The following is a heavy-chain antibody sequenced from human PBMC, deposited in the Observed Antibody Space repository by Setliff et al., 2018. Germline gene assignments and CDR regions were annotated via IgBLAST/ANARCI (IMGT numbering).Heavy chain of an antibody. CDR1: GYTFSNYG. CDR2: TSAYTGNT. J-gene: IGHJ4*02. V-gene: IGHV1-18*01. Sequence: ASVKVSCKASGYTFSNYGINWVRQAPGQDLEWMGWTSAYTGNTKYAQKLQGRVTMTTDTSTSTAYLELRSLTADDTAVYYCSRLGRYWTSTSCQVASGAEFWGQGTLGTV. CDR3: SRLGRYWTSTSCQVASGAEF. D-gene: IGHD2-2*01.